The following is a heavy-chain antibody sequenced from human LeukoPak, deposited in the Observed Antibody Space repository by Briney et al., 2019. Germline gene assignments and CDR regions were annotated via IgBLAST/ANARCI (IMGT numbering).Heavy chain of an antibody. CDR1: GFTFSSYA. J-gene: IGHJ4*02. CDR2: ISYDGSNK. Sequence: GGSLRLSCAASGFTFSSYAMHWVRQAPGKGLEWVAVISYDGSNKYYADSVKGRFTISRDNSKNTLHLQMNSLRAEDTAVYYCARDEGYYDSSGYYWGQGTLVTVSS. V-gene: IGHV3-30-3*01. D-gene: IGHD3-22*01. CDR3: ARDEGYYDSSGYY.